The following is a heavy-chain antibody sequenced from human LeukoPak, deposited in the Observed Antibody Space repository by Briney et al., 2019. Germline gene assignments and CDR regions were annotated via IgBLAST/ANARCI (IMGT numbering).Heavy chain of an antibody. Sequence: GASVKVSCKASGYTFTSYDINWVRQATGQGLEWMGWMNPNSGNTGYAQKFQGRVTMTRNTSISTAYMELSSLRSEDTAVYYCARGRSNVLRFLGTSNWFDLWGQGTLVTVSS. V-gene: IGHV1-8*01. CDR1: GYTFTSYD. CDR3: ARGRSNVLRFLGTSNWFDL. CDR2: MNPNSGNT. D-gene: IGHD3-3*01. J-gene: IGHJ5*02.